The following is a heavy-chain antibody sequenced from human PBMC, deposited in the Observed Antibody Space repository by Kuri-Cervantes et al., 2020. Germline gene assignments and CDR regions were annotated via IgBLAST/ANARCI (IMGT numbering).Heavy chain of an antibody. CDR2: ISSSSSYI. V-gene: IGHV3-21*04. J-gene: IGHJ6*02. D-gene: IGHD6-19*01. Sequence: GESLKISCAASGFTFSSYSMNWVRQAPGKGLEWVSSISSSSSYIYYAVSVKGRFTISRDNAKNSLYLQMNSLRAEDTAVYYCAREYSIGWYHYYYYYGMDVWGQGTTVTVSS. CDR3: AREYSIGWYHYYYYYGMDV. CDR1: GFTFSSYS.